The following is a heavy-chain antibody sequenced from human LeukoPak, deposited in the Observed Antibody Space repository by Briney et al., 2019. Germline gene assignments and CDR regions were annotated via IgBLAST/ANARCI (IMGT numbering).Heavy chain of an antibody. CDR2: IYYSGST. J-gene: IGHJ4*02. CDR3: ARGNGWYKFDY. V-gene: IGHV4-39*07. Sequence: SETLSLTCTVSGGSISSSSYYWGWIRQPPGKGLEWIGSIYYSGSTYYNPSLKSRVTISVDTSKNQFSLKLSSVTAADTAVYYCARGNGWYKFDYWGQGTLVTVSS. D-gene: IGHD6-19*01. CDR1: GGSISSSSYY.